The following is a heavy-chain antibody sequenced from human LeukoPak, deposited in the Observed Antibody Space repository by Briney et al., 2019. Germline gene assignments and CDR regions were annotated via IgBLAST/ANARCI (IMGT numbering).Heavy chain of an antibody. J-gene: IGHJ4*02. D-gene: IGHD1-26*01. CDR3: ARDRGSGSVPYFDY. V-gene: IGHV1-69*13. CDR2: IIPIFGTA. Sequence: GASGKLSCNASEGTFSSCAISWERQAHGQGLEWMGVIIPIFGTANYAQKFQGRVTITADESTNTDYMELSRLRSEDTAVYYCARDRGSGSVPYFDYWGQGTLVTVSS. CDR1: EGTFSSCA.